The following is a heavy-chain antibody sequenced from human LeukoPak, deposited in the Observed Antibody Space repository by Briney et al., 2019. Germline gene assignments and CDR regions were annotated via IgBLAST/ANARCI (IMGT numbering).Heavy chain of an antibody. J-gene: IGHJ3*01. CDR3: AIVGSYAFDL. CDR2: ISSTGTS. D-gene: IGHD2-15*01. Sequence: PSETLSLTCTVSGGSISNYYWSWIRQPTGKGLEWNGYISSTGTSNYNPSLNSRVTISVDTSKNQFYLKLSSVTAADTAGYYCAIVGSYAFDLWGQGTMVTVSS. CDR1: GGSISNYY. V-gene: IGHV4-59*01.